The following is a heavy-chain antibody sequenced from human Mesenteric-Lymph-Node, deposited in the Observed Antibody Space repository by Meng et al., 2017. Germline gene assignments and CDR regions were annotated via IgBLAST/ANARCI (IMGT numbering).Heavy chain of an antibody. J-gene: IGHJ4*02. CDR1: GGSISSGSYY. CDR2: IYTSGST. V-gene: IGHV4-61*02. D-gene: IGHD2-15*01. CDR3: ARGGYPGYCSGGSCYSADY. Sequence: LRLSCTVSGGSISSGSYYWSWIRQPAGKGLEWIGRIYTSGSTNYNPSLKSRVTISVDTSKNQFSLKLSSVTAADTAVYYCARGGYPGYCSGGSCYSADYWGQGTLVTVSS.